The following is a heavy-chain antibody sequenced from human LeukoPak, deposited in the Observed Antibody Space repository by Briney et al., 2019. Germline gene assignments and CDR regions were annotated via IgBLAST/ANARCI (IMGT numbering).Heavy chain of an antibody. J-gene: IGHJ4*02. D-gene: IGHD3-22*01. CDR2: INPSGGST. CDR1: GYTSTSYY. Sequence: ASVKVSCKASGYTSTSYYMHWVRQAPGQGLEWMGIINPSGGSTSYAQKFQGRVTMTRDTSTSTVYMELSSLRSEDTAVYYCARDLYDSSGYYWYYFDYWGQGTLVTVSS. V-gene: IGHV1-46*01. CDR3: ARDLYDSSGYYWYYFDY.